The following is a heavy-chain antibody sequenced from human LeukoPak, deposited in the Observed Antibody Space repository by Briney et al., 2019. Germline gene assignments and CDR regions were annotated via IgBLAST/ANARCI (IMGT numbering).Heavy chain of an antibody. V-gene: IGHV3-11*04. CDR3: ARGDSIVPPYY. Sequence: PGGSLGLSCAASGFTFSDYYMSWIRQTPGKGLEWISHISSSGKTIYYTDSVKGRFTISRDNTKNSLDLQMNDLRAEDTAVYYCARGDSIVPPYYWGQGTLVTVSS. CDR2: ISSSGKTI. CDR1: GFTFSDYY. J-gene: IGHJ4*02. D-gene: IGHD2-15*01.